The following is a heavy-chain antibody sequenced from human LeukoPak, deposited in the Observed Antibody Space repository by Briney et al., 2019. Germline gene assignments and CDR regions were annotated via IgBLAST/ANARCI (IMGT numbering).Heavy chain of an antibody. CDR1: GFTFSSYG. Sequence: GGSLRLSCAASGFTFSSYGMSWVRQAPGKGLEWVSSISTSRNYIYYADSVTGRFTISRDNAKNSLYLQMNSLRAEDTAVYYCARRATTERGHSYGLDYWGQGTLVTVSS. CDR3: ARRATTERGHSYGLDY. V-gene: IGHV3-21*01. J-gene: IGHJ4*02. D-gene: IGHD5-18*01. CDR2: ISTSRNYI.